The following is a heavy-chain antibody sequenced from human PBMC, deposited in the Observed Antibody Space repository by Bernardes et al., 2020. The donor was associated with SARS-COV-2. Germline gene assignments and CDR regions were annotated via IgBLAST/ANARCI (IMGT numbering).Heavy chain of an antibody. D-gene: IGHD3-10*01. J-gene: IGHJ5*02. Sequence: SGPTLVKPTQTLTLTCTFSGFSLSTSGVGVGWIRQPPGKALEWLALIYWDDDKRYRPSLKSRLTITKDTSKNQVVLTVTNMDPVDTATYYCAHYEYGSGNPNWFDPWGQGTLVTVSS. CDR1: GFSLSTSGVG. CDR3: AHYEYGSGNPNWFDP. V-gene: IGHV2-5*02. CDR2: IYWDDDK.